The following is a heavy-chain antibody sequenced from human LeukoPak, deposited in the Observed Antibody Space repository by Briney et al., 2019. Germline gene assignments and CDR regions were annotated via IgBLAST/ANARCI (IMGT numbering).Heavy chain of an antibody. D-gene: IGHD3-10*01. J-gene: IGHJ4*02. CDR1: GFSFTTYW. V-gene: IGHV3-7*01. CDR3: AKLAKYFYGSETYYSFEH. Sequence: PGGSLRLSCAASGFSFTTYWMGWVRQAPGKGLEWVANIKQDGTEKYYVDSVKGRFTISRDNAKNSLYLQMNSLRVEDTAVYYCAKLAKYFYGSETYYSFEHWGQGTPVTASS. CDR2: IKQDGTEK.